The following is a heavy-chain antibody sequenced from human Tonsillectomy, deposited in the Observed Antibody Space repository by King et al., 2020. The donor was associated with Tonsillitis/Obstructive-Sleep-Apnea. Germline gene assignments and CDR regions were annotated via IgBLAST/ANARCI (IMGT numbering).Heavy chain of an antibody. CDR2: INPSSGVA. CDR1: GYTFTRYY. J-gene: IGHJ4*02. D-gene: IGHD2-21*01. Sequence: QVQLVEPGAEVKTPGASVKVSCKASGYTFTRYYIHWVRQARGQGLEWMGIINPSSGVATYAQKFQGRVSLTTDTSANTVYLELSSLRSEDTAVYYCARDDTVGRYIDSWGQGTLVTVSS. V-gene: IGHV1-46*01. CDR3: ARDDTVGRYIDS.